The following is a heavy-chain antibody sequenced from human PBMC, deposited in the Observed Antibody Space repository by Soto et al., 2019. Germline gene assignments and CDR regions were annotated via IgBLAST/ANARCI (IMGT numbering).Heavy chain of an antibody. CDR2: IYYSGST. CDR3: ARGFYDSRGYSSPFDN. CDR1: GGTIVGVGCR. V-gene: IGHV4-61*08. J-gene: IGHJ5*02. Sequence: LEPLSHSCSVSGGTIVGVGCRWIWNRQPPGKGLEWIGYIYYSGSTNYNPSLKSRVTISVDTSKNQFSLKLSSVTAADTAVYYCARGFYDSRGYSSPFDNWGQGILVTVSS. D-gene: IGHD3-22*01.